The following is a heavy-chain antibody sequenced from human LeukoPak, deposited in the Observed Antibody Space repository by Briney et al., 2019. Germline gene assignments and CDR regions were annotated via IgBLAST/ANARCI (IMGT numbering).Heavy chain of an antibody. J-gene: IGHJ5*02. Sequence: SETLSLTCAVSGYSISSGYYWGWIRQPRGKGLEWIGSIYHSGSTYYNPSLKSRVTISVDTSKNQFSLKLSSVTAADTAVYYCARVVVVPAAMSYNWFDPWGQGTLVTVSS. CDR3: ARVVVVPAAMSYNWFDP. CDR2: IYHSGST. D-gene: IGHD2-2*01. V-gene: IGHV4-38-2*01. CDR1: GYSISSGYY.